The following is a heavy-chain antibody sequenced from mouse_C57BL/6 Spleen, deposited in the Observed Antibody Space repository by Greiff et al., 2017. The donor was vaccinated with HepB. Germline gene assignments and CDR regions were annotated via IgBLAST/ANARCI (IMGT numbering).Heavy chain of an antibody. D-gene: IGHD1-1*01. Sequence: QVHVKQPGAELVKPGASVKLSCKASGYTFTSYWMHWVKQRPGQGLEWIGMIHPNSGSTNYNEKFKSKATLTVDKSSSTAYMQLSSLTSEDSAVYYCARPFITTPPWFAYWGQGTLVTVSA. CDR3: ARPFITTPPWFAY. J-gene: IGHJ3*01. CDR1: GYTFTSYW. CDR2: IHPNSGST. V-gene: IGHV1-64*01.